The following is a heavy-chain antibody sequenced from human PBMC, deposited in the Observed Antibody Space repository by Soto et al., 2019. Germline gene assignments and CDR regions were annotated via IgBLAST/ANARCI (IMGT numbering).Heavy chain of an antibody. CDR2: ISSGGKTT. D-gene: IGHD3-22*01. J-gene: IGHJ5*02. V-gene: IGHV3-48*03. Sequence: GESLKISCVASGFTFSSFEMNWVRQAPGKGLEWISYISSGGKTTYYADSAKGRFTISRDNAKNSLYLQMSSLRAEDAAVYYCARNYIIYYDGSRAHYSWGRGTLVTVSS. CDR3: ARNYIIYYDGSRAHYS. CDR1: GFTFSSFE.